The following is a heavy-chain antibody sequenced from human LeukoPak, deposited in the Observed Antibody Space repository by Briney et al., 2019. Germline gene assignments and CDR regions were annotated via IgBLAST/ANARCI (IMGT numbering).Heavy chain of an antibody. Sequence: SETLSLTCAVYSGSFSGYYWSWIRQPPGKGLEWIGEINHSGSTNYNPSLKSRVTISVDTSKNQFSLKLSSVTAADTAVYYCARGLRVPAAKSEAYYYYYMDVWGKGTTVTVSS. V-gene: IGHV4-34*01. CDR3: ARGLRVPAAKSEAYYYYYMDV. D-gene: IGHD2-2*01. CDR2: INHSGST. CDR1: SGSFSGYY. J-gene: IGHJ6*03.